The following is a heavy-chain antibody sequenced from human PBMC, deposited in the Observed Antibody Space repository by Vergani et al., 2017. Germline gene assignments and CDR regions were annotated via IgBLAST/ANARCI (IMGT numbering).Heavy chain of an antibody. D-gene: IGHD6-25*01. CDR2: LSGSGGTT. Sequence: EVQLLESGGGLVQPGGSLRLSCAASGFTFSSYAMSWVRQAPGKGLEWVSTLSGSGGTTYSADSVKGRFTISRDNSKNTLYLQRNSLRAEDTAVYYCAKGSTAAGRHFDYWGQGTLVTVSS. V-gene: IGHV3-23*01. CDR3: AKGSTAAGRHFDY. CDR1: GFTFSSYA. J-gene: IGHJ4*02.